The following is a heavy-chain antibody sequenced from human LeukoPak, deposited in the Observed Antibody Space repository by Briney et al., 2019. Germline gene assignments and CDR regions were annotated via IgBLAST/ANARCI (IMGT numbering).Heavy chain of an antibody. D-gene: IGHD3-3*01. Sequence: ASVKVSCKASGYTFIGSYLHWVRQAPGQGLEWVGRINPNSGGTNYAQKFQGRVTLTRDTSINTAYMELSRLRSDDTAVYYCAREGWIFGVVYGPMDVWGQGTTVTASS. CDR3: AREGWIFGVVYGPMDV. CDR1: GYTFIGSY. CDR2: INPNSGGT. V-gene: IGHV1-2*06. J-gene: IGHJ6*02.